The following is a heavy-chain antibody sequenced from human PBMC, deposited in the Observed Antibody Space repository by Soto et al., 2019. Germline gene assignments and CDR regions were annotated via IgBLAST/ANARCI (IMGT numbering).Heavy chain of an antibody. CDR3: ARRSSGWYFDY. J-gene: IGHJ4*02. D-gene: IGHD6-19*01. CDR2: ISGSGGST. V-gene: IGHV3-23*01. Sequence: EVQLLESGGGLVQPGGSLRLSCAASGFTFSSYAMSWVRQAPGKGLEWVSAISGSGGSTYYADSVKGRFTISRDNSTNTLYLQMNSLSAEDTAVYYCARRSSGWYFDYWGQGTLVTVSS. CDR1: GFTFSSYA.